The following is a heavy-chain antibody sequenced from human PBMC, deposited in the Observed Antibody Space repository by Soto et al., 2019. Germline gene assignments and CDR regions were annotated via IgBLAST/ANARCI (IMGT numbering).Heavy chain of an antibody. D-gene: IGHD4-17*01. CDR3: AKRASYGAKVKVFDS. Sequence: FIFSDYAMYWVLQAPGKGLECLSGIKYNGEIIESADSVKDRFFISRDNSKATLYLQITGLGPEDTAIYYCAKRASYGAKVKVFDSWGQGTPVTV. J-gene: IGHJ4*02. CDR2: IKYNGEII. CDR1: FIFSDYA. V-gene: IGHV3-64D*08.